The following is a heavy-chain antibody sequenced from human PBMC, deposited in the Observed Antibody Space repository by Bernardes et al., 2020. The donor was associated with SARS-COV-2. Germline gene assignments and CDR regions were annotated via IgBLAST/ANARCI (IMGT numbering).Heavy chain of an antibody. CDR1: GFTFSSYG. V-gene: IGHV3-33*01. CDR2: IWYDGSNK. J-gene: IGHJ4*02. CDR3: AREGLVGATTGLDY. Sequence: GGSLRLSCAASGFTFSSYGMHWVRQAPGKGLEWVAVIWYDGSNKYYADSVKGRFTISRDNSKNTLYLQMNSLRAEDTAVYYCAREGLVGATTGLDYWGQGTLVTVSS. D-gene: IGHD1-26*01.